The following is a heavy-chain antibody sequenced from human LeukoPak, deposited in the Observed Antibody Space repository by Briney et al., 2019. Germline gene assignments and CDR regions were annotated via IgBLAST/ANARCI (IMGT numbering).Heavy chain of an antibody. CDR2: ISSSSSTI. CDR1: GFTFSSYS. V-gene: IGHV3-48*02. CDR3: ARGRAVTRSNYFDY. Sequence: GGSLRLSCAAAGFTFSSYSMNWVSQAPGKGLEWVSYISSSSSTIYYADSVKGRFTISRDNAKNSLYLQMNSLRDEDTAVYYCARGRAVTRSNYFDYWGQGTLVTVSS. J-gene: IGHJ4*02. D-gene: IGHD4-17*01.